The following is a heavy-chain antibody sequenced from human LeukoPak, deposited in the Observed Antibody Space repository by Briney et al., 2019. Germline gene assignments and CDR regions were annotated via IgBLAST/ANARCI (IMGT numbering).Heavy chain of an antibody. CDR1: AFTFSNYN. D-gene: IGHD3-9*01. V-gene: IGHV3-21*01. CDR2: ISSSATYI. CDR3: ATADLTGYYGGDY. J-gene: IGHJ4*02. Sequence: GGSLRLSCAASAFTFSNYNMIWVRQAPGKGLEWVSSISSSATYIYYADSVKGRFTISRDDAKHSLFLQMNSLRAKDTAVYYCATADLTGYYGGDYWGQGTLVTVSS.